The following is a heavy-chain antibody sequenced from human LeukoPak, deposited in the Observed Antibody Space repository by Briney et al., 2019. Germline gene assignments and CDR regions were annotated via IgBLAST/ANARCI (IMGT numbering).Heavy chain of an antibody. CDR1: GGSVSSGSYY. V-gene: IGHV4-61*01. CDR3: ARSYYDFSLGY. Sequence: PSETLSLTCTVSGGSVSSGSYYWSWIRQPPGTGLEWIGYIYYSGSTNYNPSLKSRVTISVDTSKNQFSLRLSSVTAADTAVYYCARSYYDFSLGYWGQGTLVTVSS. D-gene: IGHD3-3*01. CDR2: IYYSGST. J-gene: IGHJ4*02.